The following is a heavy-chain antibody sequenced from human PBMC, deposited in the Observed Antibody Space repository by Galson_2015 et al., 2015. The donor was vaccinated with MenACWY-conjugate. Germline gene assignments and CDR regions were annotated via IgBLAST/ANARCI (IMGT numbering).Heavy chain of an antibody. Sequence: SLRLSCAASGFTFSSYAMSWVRQAPGKGLQWVSAISGSGGSTYYADSVKGRFTLSRDNTKNTLYLQMTSLRADDTAVYYCAKTPSNGWYVNYFDYWGQGTLVTVSS. CDR3: AKTPSNGWYVNYFDY. V-gene: IGHV3-23*01. CDR1: GFTFSSYA. CDR2: ISGSGGST. D-gene: IGHD6-19*01. J-gene: IGHJ4*02.